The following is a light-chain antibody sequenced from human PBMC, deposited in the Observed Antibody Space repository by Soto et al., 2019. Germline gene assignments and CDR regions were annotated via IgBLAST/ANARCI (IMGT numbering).Light chain of an antibody. CDR1: QGISRK. J-gene: IGKJ4*01. CDR2: GAS. V-gene: IGKV3-15*01. CDR3: QQYHTWPIT. Sequence: IVMTQSPATLSVAPGERVTFSCRASQGISRKVAWYQHKPGQAPRLLISGASTGATGIPARFSGSESGTEFTLTISSLQSEDCAIYYCQQYHTWPITFGGGTKVEIK.